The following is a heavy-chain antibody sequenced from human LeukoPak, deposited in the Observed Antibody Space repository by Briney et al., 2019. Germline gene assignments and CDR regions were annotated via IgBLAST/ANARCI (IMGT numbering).Heavy chain of an antibody. CDR2: ISSSGSTI. V-gene: IGHV3-48*04. D-gene: IGHD3-10*01. CDR1: GFTFSHAW. CDR3: ARGELFPFDY. J-gene: IGHJ4*02. Sequence: PGGSLRLSCAASGFTFSHAWMNWVRQAPGKGLEWVSYISSSGSTIYYADSVKGRFTISRDNAKNSLYLQMNSLRAEDTAVYYCARGELFPFDYWGQGTLVTVSS.